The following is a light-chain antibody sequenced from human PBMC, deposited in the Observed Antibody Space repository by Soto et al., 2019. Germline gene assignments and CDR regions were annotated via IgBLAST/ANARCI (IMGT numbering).Light chain of an antibody. CDR1: SSDVGGYNH. Sequence: QSVLTQPASVSGSPGQSITISCTGSSSDVGGYNHVSWYQQHPGKAPKLMIYEVSNRPSGVSNRFSGSKSGNTASLTISGLQAEDEADYYCSSYTTSTTRILFGGGTKVTVL. CDR2: EVS. V-gene: IGLV2-14*01. J-gene: IGLJ2*01. CDR3: SSYTTSTTRIL.